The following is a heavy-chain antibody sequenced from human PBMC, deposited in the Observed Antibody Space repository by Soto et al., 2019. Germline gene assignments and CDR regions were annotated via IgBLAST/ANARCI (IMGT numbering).Heavy chain of an antibody. Sequence: PGASLRPSCSPSRSFYCTCSVNRVRQASGKGLEWVSSIISIISYIYYTNSVKGRFTVSRDNSKNSLKLQMNILRAEVTAVYYGGSDCEDSSSKYYGVLGYWGQGTLVTVSS. CDR1: RSFYCTCS. D-gene: IGHD3-22*01. CDR3: GSDCEDSSSKYYGVLGY. V-gene: IGHV3-21*01. CDR2: IISIISYI. J-gene: IGHJ4*02.